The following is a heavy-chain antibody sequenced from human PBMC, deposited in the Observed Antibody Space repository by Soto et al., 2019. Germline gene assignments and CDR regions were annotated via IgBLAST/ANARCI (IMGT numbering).Heavy chain of an antibody. CDR2: IYYSGST. Sequence: SETLSLTCTVSGGSISSYYWSWIRQPPGKGLEWIGYIYYSGSTNYNPSLKSRVTISVDTSKNQFSLKLSSVTAADTAVYYCARVPYSSSWYYFDYWGQGTLVTVSS. V-gene: IGHV4-59*01. CDR1: GGSISSYY. J-gene: IGHJ4*02. CDR3: ARVPYSSSWYYFDY. D-gene: IGHD6-13*01.